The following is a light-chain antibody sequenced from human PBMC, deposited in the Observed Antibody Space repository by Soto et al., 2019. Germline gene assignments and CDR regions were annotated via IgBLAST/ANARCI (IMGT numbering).Light chain of an antibody. Sequence: DIVMTQSPDSLAVSLGERATINCKSSQSVIYSANNKNCLAWYQQKPGQPPKLLIYWASTRESGVPDRFSGSGSGTDFTLTISRLEPEDFAVYYCQQYGSSPPWTFGQGTKVDIK. V-gene: IGKV4-1*01. J-gene: IGKJ1*01. CDR2: WAS. CDR1: QSVIYSANNKNC. CDR3: QQYGSSPPWT.